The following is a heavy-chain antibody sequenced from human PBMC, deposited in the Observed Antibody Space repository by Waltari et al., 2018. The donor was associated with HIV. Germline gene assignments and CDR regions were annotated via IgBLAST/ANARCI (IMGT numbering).Heavy chain of an antibody. D-gene: IGHD2-21*02. Sequence: QVQLVQSGTEVKKPGASVKVSCKTSGYSFGNYGISWVRQALGQGLEWMGWVSAYLGRETYEKKLQGRVTMTTDTSTSTAYMELRGLTSDDTAVYYCARQPHCGDDCYSGFDYWGQGTLVTVSS. V-gene: IGHV1-18*04. CDR2: VSAYLGRE. J-gene: IGHJ4*02. CDR1: GYSFGNYG. CDR3: ARQPHCGDDCYSGFDY.